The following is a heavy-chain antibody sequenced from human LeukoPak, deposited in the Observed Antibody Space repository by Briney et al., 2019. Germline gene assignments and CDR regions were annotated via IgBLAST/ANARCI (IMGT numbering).Heavy chain of an antibody. J-gene: IGHJ3*02. CDR3: ARAGYSYGYAFDI. D-gene: IGHD5-18*01. CDR1: GFTVSSNY. CDR2: IYSGGRT. V-gene: IGHV3-66*01. Sequence: GGSLRLSCAVSGFTVSSNYMSWVRQAPGKGLEWVSVIYSGGRTYYADSVKGRFTISRDNSKNTLYLQMNSLRVEDTAVYYCARAGYSYGYAFDIWGQGTMVTVSS.